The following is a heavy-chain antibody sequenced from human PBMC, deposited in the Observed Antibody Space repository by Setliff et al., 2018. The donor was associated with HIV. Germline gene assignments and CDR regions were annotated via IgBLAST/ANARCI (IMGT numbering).Heavy chain of an antibody. Sequence: PSETLSLTCAVYGVYGVYRDQYSWTWIRQSPGKGLEWVGETNHGGNTNYNPSLKSRVIISEDTSKNQFSLKLISVTAADTAVYYCARGVKPRVVLMSYVTGRFDSWGQGTLVTVSS. CDR2: TNHGGNT. J-gene: IGHJ5*01. CDR3: ARGVKPRVVLMSYVTGRFDS. V-gene: IGHV4-34*01. CDR1: GVYRDQYS. D-gene: IGHD3-10*02.